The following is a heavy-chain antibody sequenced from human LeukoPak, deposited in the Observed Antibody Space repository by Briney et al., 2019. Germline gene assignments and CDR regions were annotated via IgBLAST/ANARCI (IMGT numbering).Heavy chain of an antibody. CDR2: IYYSGST. D-gene: IGHD3-22*01. Sequence: SETLSLTCTVSGGSISSSSYYWGWPRQPPGKGLEWIGSIYYSGSTYYNPSLKSRVTISVDTSKNQFSLKLSSVTAADTAVYYCARDRGHYYDSSGYRYPDAFDIWGQGTMVTVSS. V-gene: IGHV4-39*07. J-gene: IGHJ3*02. CDR3: ARDRGHYYDSSGYRYPDAFDI. CDR1: GGSISSSSYY.